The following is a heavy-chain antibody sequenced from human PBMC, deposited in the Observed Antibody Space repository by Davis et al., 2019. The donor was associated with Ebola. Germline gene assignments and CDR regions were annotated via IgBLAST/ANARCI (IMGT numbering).Heavy chain of an antibody. CDR3: ARTDGGRYDFWSGYYPNWFDP. Sequence: ASVKVSCKASGYTFTGYYMHWVRQAPGQGLEWMGWINPNSGGTNYAQKFQGRVTRTRDTSISTAYMELSRLRSDDTDVYYCARTDGGRYDFWSGYYPNWFDPWGQGTLVTVSS. CDR2: INPNSGGT. CDR1: GYTFTGYY. D-gene: IGHD3-3*01. J-gene: IGHJ5*02. V-gene: IGHV1-2*02.